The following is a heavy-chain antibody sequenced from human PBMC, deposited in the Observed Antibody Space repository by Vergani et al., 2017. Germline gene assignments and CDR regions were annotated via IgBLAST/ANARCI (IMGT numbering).Heavy chain of an antibody. Sequence: QVQLVQSGAELKKPGASVRVSCKASGFIFTDYYIHLMRQAPGQGLEWIGWINPNGDATHYAQNFRGRVTLTRDTSSTTAYMDLASLTSVDTAIYYCARDHQGPTTLDYWGQGSLVTVSS. V-gene: IGHV1-2*02. J-gene: IGHJ4*02. CDR3: ARDHQGPTTLDY. CDR2: INPNGDAT. CDR1: GFIFTDYY. D-gene: IGHD1-26*01.